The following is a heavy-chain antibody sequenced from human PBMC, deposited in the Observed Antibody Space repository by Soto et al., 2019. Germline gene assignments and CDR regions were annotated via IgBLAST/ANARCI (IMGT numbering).Heavy chain of an antibody. J-gene: IGHJ4*02. D-gene: IGHD3-16*01. CDR3: ARVPIDTYMIYWDDL. CDR1: YDPVSSREYY. V-gene: IGHV4-61*08. CDR2: IYFSGRT. Sequence: SETLSLTCTVSYDPVSSREYYCACIRSPPGKGLEWVGHIYFSGRTNYIPSLESRVTISLDTSKNQFSLKLTSVTAADTAVEDCARVPIDTYMIYWDDLWGQGNLVTVSS.